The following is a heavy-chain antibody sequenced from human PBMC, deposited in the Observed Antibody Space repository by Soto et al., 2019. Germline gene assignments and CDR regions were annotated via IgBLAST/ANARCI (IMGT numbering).Heavy chain of an antibody. CDR2: IFSSGST. CDR3: ARQRRDFAY. V-gene: IGHV4-59*08. Sequence: QVQLQESGPGLVKPSETLSLTCTVSGGSISNYYWSWIRQPPGKGLQWVGYIFSSGSTNYNPSLKSRVTISVDTSKTQVSLNLSSVTPADTAVYYCARQRRDFAYWGQGSQVTVSS. J-gene: IGHJ4*02. CDR1: GGSISNYY.